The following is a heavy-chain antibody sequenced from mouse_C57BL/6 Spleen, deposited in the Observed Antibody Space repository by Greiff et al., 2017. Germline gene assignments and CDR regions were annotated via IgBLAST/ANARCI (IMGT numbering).Heavy chain of an antibody. Sequence: QVQLQQPGAELVKPGASVKMSCKASGYTFTSYWITWVKQRPGQGLEWIGDIYPGSGSTNYNEKFKSKATLTVDTSSSTAYMQLSSLTSEDSAVXYCATYYSNYGGFAYWGQGTLVTVSA. CDR1: GYTFTSYW. D-gene: IGHD2-5*01. V-gene: IGHV1-55*01. CDR3: ATYYSNYGGFAY. J-gene: IGHJ3*01. CDR2: IYPGSGST.